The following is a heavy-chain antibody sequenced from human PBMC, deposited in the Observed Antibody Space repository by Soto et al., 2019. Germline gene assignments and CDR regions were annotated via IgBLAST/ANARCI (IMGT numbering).Heavy chain of an antibody. CDR1: GFSFSNYG. CDR3: VRDCNPLEDADAFDI. J-gene: IGHJ3*02. V-gene: IGHV3-30*03. CDR2: IYYDGSKK. D-gene: IGHD2-15*01. Sequence: QVQLVESGGGVVQPGRSLRLSCAASGFSFSNYGMHWVRQAPGRGLEWVAVIYYDGSKKFSADSVKGRFTISRDNSRNTLDLQMDSLRAEDTAVYYCVRDCNPLEDADAFDIWGQGTVVTVSS.